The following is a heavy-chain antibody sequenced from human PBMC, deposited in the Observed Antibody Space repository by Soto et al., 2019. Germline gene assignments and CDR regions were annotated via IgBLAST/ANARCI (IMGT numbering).Heavy chain of an antibody. Sequence: EVQLLESGGGFVQPGGSLRLSCGASGFTFSDYAMSWVRQGPGKGLEWLSGISGTGASTYYADSVKGRFSISRDNSRNNLYLQLSSLRVDDTAAYYCAKGHRKQWLGDYWYFDLWGRGTLVTVSS. CDR1: GFTFSDYA. V-gene: IGHV3-23*01. CDR3: AKGHRKQWLGDYWYFDL. J-gene: IGHJ2*01. CDR2: ISGTGAST. D-gene: IGHD6-19*01.